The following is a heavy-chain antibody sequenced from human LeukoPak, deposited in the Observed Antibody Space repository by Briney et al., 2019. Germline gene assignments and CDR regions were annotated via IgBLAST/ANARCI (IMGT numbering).Heavy chain of an antibody. CDR1: GYTFTSYY. Sequence: ASVKVSCKASGYTFTSYYMHWVRQAPGQGLEWMGIINPSGGSTSYAQKFQGRVTMTRDTSTSTVYMELSSLRSEGTAVYYCARAGLGGIVVVPAAEWSWFDPWGQGTLVTVSS. CDR3: ARAGLGGIVVVPAAEWSWFDP. V-gene: IGHV1-46*03. CDR2: INPSGGST. D-gene: IGHD2-2*01. J-gene: IGHJ5*02.